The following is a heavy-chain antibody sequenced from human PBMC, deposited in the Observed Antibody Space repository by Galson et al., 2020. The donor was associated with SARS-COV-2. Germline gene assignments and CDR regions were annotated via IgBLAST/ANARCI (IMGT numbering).Heavy chain of an antibody. Sequence: SETMSLTCTVSGASISSSSHYWVRIRQPPGKGLEWIGTVNFRGSTFNNPSLNSRVTISVDTSKNQFSLKLRSVTAADTAVYFCARRDSRGYYQHLYYLDSWGQGALVTVSS. J-gene: IGHJ4*02. D-gene: IGHD3-22*01. CDR2: VNFRGST. CDR3: ARRDSRGYYQHLYYLDS. V-gene: IGHV4-39*01. CDR1: GASISSSSHY.